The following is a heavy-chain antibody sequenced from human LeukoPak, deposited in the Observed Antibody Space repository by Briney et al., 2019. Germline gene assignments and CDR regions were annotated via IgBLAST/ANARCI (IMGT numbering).Heavy chain of an antibody. CDR2: ISWNGGDT. Sequence: GGPLRLSCAASGFTFNDYGMSWVRQAPGKGLEWVSGISWNGGDTGYVDSVKGRFTISRDNAKNSLYLQMNSLRAEDTALYYCARDGSGWYSDYWGQGTPVIVSS. CDR3: ARDGSGWYSDY. V-gene: IGHV3-20*04. CDR1: GFTFNDYG. D-gene: IGHD6-19*01. J-gene: IGHJ4*02.